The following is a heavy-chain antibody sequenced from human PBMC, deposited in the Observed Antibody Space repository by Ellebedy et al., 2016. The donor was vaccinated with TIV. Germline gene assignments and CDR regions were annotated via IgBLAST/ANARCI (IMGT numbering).Heavy chain of an antibody. CDR1: GLTVGSNY. D-gene: IGHD3-10*02. CDR2: IYSGVNT. J-gene: IGHJ2*01. Sequence: GGSLRLSCAASGLTVGSNYMTWVRQAPGKGLEWVSVIYSGVNTYYADSVKGRFTISRDNSKNTLYLQMNSLRAEDAAVYYCARASLYDVDLSGWYFDLWGRGTLVTVSS. V-gene: IGHV3-66*01. CDR3: ARASLYDVDLSGWYFDL.